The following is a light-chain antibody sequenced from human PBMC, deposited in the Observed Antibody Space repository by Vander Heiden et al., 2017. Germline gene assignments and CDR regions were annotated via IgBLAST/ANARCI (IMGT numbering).Light chain of an antibody. Sequence: QSALTQPPSASGSPGQSVTTSCTGSYSDVGGYTYVSWYQQHPGKAPSLIIYEVYKRPSGVPDRFSGSKSGNTASLTVSGLQAEDEADYYCSSYAGFNTVVFGGGTTLTVL. V-gene: IGLV2-8*01. CDR3: SSYAGFNTVV. J-gene: IGLJ2*01. CDR1: YSDVGGYTY. CDR2: EVY.